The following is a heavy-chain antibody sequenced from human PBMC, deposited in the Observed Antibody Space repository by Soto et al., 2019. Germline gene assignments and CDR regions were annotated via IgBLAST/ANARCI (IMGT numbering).Heavy chain of an antibody. CDR2: IYHSGST. Sequence: QLQLQESGSGLVKPSQTLSLTCAVSGGSISSGGYSWSSIRQPPGKGLEWIGYIYHSGSTYYNPSLKSRGTISGDRAMNQFSLKLRSVTGADTDVYYCARTPAYWGQGTLFPVSS. J-gene: IGHJ4*02. D-gene: IGHD2-15*01. V-gene: IGHV4-30-2*01. CDR1: GGSISSGGYS. CDR3: ARTPAY.